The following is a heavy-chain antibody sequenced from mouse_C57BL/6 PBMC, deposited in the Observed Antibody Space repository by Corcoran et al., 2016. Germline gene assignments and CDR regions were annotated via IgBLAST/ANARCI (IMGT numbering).Heavy chain of an antibody. CDR3: ARIYVDY. CDR1: GYTFTDYY. J-gene: IGHJ2*01. CDR2: INPNNGGT. V-gene: IGHV1-26*01. Sequence: EVQLQQSGPELVKPGASVKISCKASGYTFTDYYMNWVKQSHGKSLEWIGDINPNNGGTSYNQKFKGKATLTVDKSSSTAYMELRSLTSEDSAVYYCARIYVDYWGQGTTLTVSS.